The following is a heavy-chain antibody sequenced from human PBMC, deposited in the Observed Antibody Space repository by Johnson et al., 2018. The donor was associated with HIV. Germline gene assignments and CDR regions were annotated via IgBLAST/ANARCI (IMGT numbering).Heavy chain of an antibody. V-gene: IGHV3-66*02. D-gene: IGHD3-9*01. CDR1: GITVGTNY. CDR2: IFSVGDV. J-gene: IGHJ3*01. Sequence: VQLVESGGGLVQPGGSLRLSCAASGITVGTNYMSWVRQAPGKGLEWVSVIFSVGDVYYADAVKGRFTISRDNSKNMVYLQMNSLRPEDPAVYYCARDGRDLVTRGSFDVWGQGTVVTVSS. CDR3: ARDGRDLVTRGSFDV.